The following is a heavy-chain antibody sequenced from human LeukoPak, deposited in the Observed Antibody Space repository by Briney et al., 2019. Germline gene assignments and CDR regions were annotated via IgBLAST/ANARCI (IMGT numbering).Heavy chain of an antibody. CDR1: GFTFSSYG. J-gene: IGHJ3*02. CDR3: ARSAGILTGYRAFDI. Sequence: PGRSLRLSCAASGFTFSSYGMHWVRQAPGKGLEWVSSISSTSSYIYYADSLKGRFTISRDNAKNSLYLQMNSLRAEDTATYYCARSAGILTGYRAFDIWGQGTMVTVSS. D-gene: IGHD3-9*01. V-gene: IGHV3-21*01. CDR2: ISSTSSYI.